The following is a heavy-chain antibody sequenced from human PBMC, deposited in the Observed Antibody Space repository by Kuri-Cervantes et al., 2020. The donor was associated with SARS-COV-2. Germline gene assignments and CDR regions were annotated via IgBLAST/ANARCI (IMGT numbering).Heavy chain of an antibody. Sequence: ETLSLTCAASGFTFSSYAMSWVRQAPGKGLEWVSYISSSSSYTNYADSVKGRFTISRDNAKNSLYLQMNSLRAEDTAVYYCARDRLPTEVAAAFVYYYYGMDVWGQGTTVTVSS. V-gene: IGHV3-21*05. D-gene: IGHD6-13*01. CDR2: ISSSSSYT. CDR3: ARDRLPTEVAAAFVYYYYGMDV. CDR1: GFTFSSYA. J-gene: IGHJ6*02.